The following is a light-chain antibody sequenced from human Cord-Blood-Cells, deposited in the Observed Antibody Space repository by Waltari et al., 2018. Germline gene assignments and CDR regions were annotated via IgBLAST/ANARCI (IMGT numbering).Light chain of an antibody. CDR1: QGISSY. V-gene: IGKV1-8*01. J-gene: IGKJ5*01. Sequence: AIRMTQSPSSFSASTGDSVTITCRASQGISSYLAWYQQKPGKAPKLQIYAASTLQSGVPSRFSGSGSGTDFTLTISCLQSEDFATYYCQQYYSYPITFGQGTRLEIK. CDR3: QQYYSYPIT. CDR2: AAS.